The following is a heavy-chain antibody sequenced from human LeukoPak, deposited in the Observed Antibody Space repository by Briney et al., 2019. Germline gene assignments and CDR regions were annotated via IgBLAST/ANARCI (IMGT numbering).Heavy chain of an antibody. D-gene: IGHD1-26*01. CDR2: IYTSGST. Sequence: SQTLSLTCTVSGGSISSGSYYWSWIRQPAGKGLEWIGRIYTSGSTNYNPSLKSRVTISVATSKNQFSLKLSSVTAADTAVYYCARFLLVGATTTGTFDIWGQGTMVTVSS. V-gene: IGHV4-61*02. CDR1: GGSISSGSYY. J-gene: IGHJ3*02. CDR3: ARFLLVGATTTGTFDI.